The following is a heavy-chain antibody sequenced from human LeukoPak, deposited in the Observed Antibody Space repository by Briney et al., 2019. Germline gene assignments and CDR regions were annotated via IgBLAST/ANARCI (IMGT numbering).Heavy chain of an antibody. D-gene: IGHD2-21*01. CDR1: GYTFTGYY. J-gene: IGHJ6*03. Sequence: ASVKVSCKASGYTFTGYYMHWVRQAPGQGLEWMGRINPNSGGTNYAQKFQGRVTMTRDTSISTACMELSRLRSDDTAVYYCARERVVRSLGYMDVWGKGTTVTVSS. CDR2: INPNSGGT. V-gene: IGHV1-2*06. CDR3: ARERVVRSLGYMDV.